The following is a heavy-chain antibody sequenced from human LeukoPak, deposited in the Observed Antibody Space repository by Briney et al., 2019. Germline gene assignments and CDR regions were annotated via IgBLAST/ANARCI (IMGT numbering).Heavy chain of an antibody. V-gene: IGHV1-3*01. D-gene: IGHD3-10*01. CDR2: INAGNGNT. CDR3: ARVSRYYYGSSPLHYFDY. J-gene: IGHJ4*02. Sequence: ASVKVSCKASGYTFTSYAMHWVRQAPGQRLEWMGWINAGNGNTKYSQKFQGRVTITRDTSASTAYMELSSLRSEDTAVYYCARVSRYYYGSSPLHYFDYWGQGTLVTVSP. CDR1: GYTFTSYA.